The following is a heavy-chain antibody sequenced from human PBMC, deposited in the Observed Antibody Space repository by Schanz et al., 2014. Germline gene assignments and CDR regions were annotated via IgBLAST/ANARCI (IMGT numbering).Heavy chain of an antibody. Sequence: EVHLLESGGGLVQPGGSLRLSCAASGFSFSSYAMGWVRQARGKGLEWVSYVSRSTPDIYYADSVKGRFTMSRDNSKNTLYLQMNSLRAEDTAVYYCAKTPREYCNYDNCPNWFDSWGQGTLVTASS. V-gene: IGHV3-23*01. J-gene: IGHJ5*01. CDR3: AKTPREYCNYDNCPNWFDS. D-gene: IGHD2-15*01. CDR1: GFSFSSYA. CDR2: VSRSTPDI.